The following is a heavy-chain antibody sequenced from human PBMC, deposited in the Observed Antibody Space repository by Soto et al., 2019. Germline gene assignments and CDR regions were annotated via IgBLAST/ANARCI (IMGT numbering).Heavy chain of an antibody. J-gene: IGHJ4*02. CDR3: ARVTDRPPALVN. D-gene: IGHD5-18*01. V-gene: IGHV1-69*04. Sequence: QVQLVQSGAEVKKPGSSVKVSCKTSGDTFNSNAISWVRQAPGQGLEWMGRIVPILGVADYAQKFQGRVTLTADKSTSTVYMELSSLRSEDTALYYCARVTDRPPALVNLGQGTLVTVSS. CDR2: IVPILGVA. CDR1: GDTFNSNA.